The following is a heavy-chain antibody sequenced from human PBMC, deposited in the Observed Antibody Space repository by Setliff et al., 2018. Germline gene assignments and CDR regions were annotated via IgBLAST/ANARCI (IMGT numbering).Heavy chain of an antibody. D-gene: IGHD6-19*01. V-gene: IGHV4-61*09. CDR1: GGSISSGSDY. Sequence: PSETLSLTCSVSGGSISSGSDYWTWIRQPAGKGLEWIGHIYTSGSTNYNPSLKSRVTISVDASKNQLSLNLRSVTAADTAVYYCARAISGWYSAHYYYMDVWGKGPRSPSP. CDR2: IYTSGST. CDR3: ARAISGWYSAHYYYMDV. J-gene: IGHJ6*03.